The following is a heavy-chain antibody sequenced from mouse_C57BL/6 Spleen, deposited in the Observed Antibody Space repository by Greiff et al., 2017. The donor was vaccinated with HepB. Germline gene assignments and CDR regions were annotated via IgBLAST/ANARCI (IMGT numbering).Heavy chain of an antibody. D-gene: IGHD3-3*01. Sequence: QVQLQQSGAELVRPGTSVKLSCKASGYTFTNYWIGWVKQRPGHGLEWIGDIYPGGGYTNYNEKFKGKATLTADKSSSTAYMQFSSLTSEDSAIYYCARWWDSYYFDYWGQGTTLTVSS. V-gene: IGHV1-63*01. CDR1: GYTFTNYW. CDR2: IYPGGGYT. J-gene: IGHJ2*01. CDR3: ARWWDSYYFDY.